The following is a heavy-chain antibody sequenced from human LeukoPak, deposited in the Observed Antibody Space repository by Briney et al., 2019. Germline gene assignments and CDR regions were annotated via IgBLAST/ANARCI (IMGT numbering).Heavy chain of an antibody. CDR2: FYYSGNT. V-gene: IGHV4-39*01. CDR3: ARYIRTTATTSSLPGGGMDV. J-gene: IGHJ6*02. D-gene: IGHD1-1*01. Sequence: SETLSLNCSVSGDSISSSSYYWGWIRQPPGKGLEWIGNFYYSGNTYYNPSLRSRVTISVDTSKNQFSLKVNSVTAADTAVYYCARYIRTTATTSSLPGGGMDVWGQGTTVTVSS. CDR1: GDSISSSSYY.